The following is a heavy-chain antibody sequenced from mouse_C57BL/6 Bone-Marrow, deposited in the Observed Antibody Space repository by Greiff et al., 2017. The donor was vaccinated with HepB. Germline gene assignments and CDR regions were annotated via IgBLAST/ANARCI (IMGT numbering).Heavy chain of an antibody. D-gene: IGHD2-5*01. V-gene: IGHV1-82*01. CDR3: ARGAYYSNFYYAMDY. CDR2: IYPGDGDT. CDR1: GYAFSSSW. Sequence: QVQLQQSGPELVKPGASVKISCKASGYAFSSSWMNWVKQRPGKGLEWIGRIYPGDGDTNYNGKFKGKATLTADKSSSTAYMQLSSLTSEDSAVYFCARGAYYSNFYYAMDYWGQGTSVTVSS. J-gene: IGHJ4*01.